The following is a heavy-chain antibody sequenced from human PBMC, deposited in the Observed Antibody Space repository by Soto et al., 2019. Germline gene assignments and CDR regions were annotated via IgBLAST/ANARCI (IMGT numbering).Heavy chain of an antibody. D-gene: IGHD3-3*01. Sequence: SVKVSCKASGGTFSSYAISWVRQAPGQGLEWMGGIIPIFGTANYAQKFQGGVTITADESTSTAYMELSSLRSEDTAVYYCARDLRPRSGYYHWGQGTLVTVSS. CDR2: IIPIFGTA. CDR1: GGTFSSYA. V-gene: IGHV1-69*13. J-gene: IGHJ5*02. CDR3: ARDLRPRSGYYH.